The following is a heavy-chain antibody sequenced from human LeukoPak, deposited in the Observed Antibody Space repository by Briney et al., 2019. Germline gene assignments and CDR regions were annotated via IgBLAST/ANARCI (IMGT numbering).Heavy chain of an antibody. D-gene: IGHD3-9*01. CDR1: GCSFTSYW. V-gene: IGHV5-10-1*01. CDR3: ARQRDFDWLLVFDY. CDR2: IDPSDSYT. Sequence: GESLKISCKGSGCSFTSYWISWVRQMPGKGLEWMGRIDPSDSYTNYSPSFQGHVTISADKSISTAYLQWSSLKASDTAMYYCARQRDFDWLLVFDYWGQGTLVTVSS. J-gene: IGHJ4*02.